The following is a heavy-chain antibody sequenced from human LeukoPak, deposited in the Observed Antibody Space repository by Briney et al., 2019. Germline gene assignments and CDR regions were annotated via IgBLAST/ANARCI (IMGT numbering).Heavy chain of an antibody. V-gene: IGHV3-23*01. CDR3: AKITKATTPNY. J-gene: IGHJ4*02. D-gene: IGHD3-10*01. CDR2: ITDSGRKT. Sequence: XVRQASGKXXXWVSGITDSGRKTYYADSVKGRFSISRDNSRNTVYLQMSDLRAEDTAVYYCAKITKATTPNYWGQGTLVTVSS.